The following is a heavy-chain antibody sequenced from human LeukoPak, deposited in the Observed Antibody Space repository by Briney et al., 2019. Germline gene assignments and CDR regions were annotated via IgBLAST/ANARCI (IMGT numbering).Heavy chain of an antibody. V-gene: IGHV3-30*04. J-gene: IGHJ4*02. CDR2: ISYDGSNK. Sequence: GGSLRLSCAASGFIFSNYAMQWVRQAPGKGLEWVAVISYDGSNKYYADSVKGRFTISRDNSKNTLYLQMNSLRAEDTAVYYCARDLYADYVWGSFDYWGQGTLVTVPS. CDR1: GFIFSNYA. CDR3: ARDLYADYVWGSFDY. D-gene: IGHD3-16*01.